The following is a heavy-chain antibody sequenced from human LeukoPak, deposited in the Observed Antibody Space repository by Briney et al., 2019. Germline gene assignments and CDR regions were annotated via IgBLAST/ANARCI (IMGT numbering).Heavy chain of an antibody. V-gene: IGHV3-30*18. J-gene: IGHJ6*02. CDR3: AKEKGSGSYYNYQYGMDV. CDR1: GFTFSSFG. D-gene: IGHD3-10*01. Sequence: PGRSLRLSCAASGFTFSSFGMHWVRQAPGKGLEWVAVISYDGRNEYYADSVKGRVTISRDNSKNTLSLQMNILRAEDTAVYYCAKEKGSGSYYNYQYGMDVWGQGTTVTVSS. CDR2: ISYDGRNE.